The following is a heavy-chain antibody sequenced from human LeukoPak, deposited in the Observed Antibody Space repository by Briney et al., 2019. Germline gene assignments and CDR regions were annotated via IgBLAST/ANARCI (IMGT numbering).Heavy chain of an antibody. V-gene: IGHV3-7*01. J-gene: IGHJ4*02. Sequence: PGGSLRLSCAAAGLTFSRYWMSWVRQATGKGLECVAKIKEDGSEKHYVDSVKGRFTISRDNSKNTLYLQMNSLRAEDTAVYYCAKDRFGEVPFDYWGQGTLVTVSS. CDR2: IKEDGSEK. CDR3: AKDRFGEVPFDY. D-gene: IGHD3-10*01. CDR1: GLTFSRYW.